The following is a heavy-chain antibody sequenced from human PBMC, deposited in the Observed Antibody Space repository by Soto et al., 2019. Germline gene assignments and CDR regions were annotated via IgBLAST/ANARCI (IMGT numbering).Heavy chain of an antibody. CDR1: GFTFSSYA. Sequence: GGSLRLSCAASGFTFSSYAMHWVRQAPGKGLEWVAVISYDGSNKYYADSVKGRFTISRDNSKNTLYLQMNSLRAEDTAVYYCARDLRYSSRYYYYYGMDVWGQGTTVTVSS. CDR3: ARDLRYSSRYYYYYGMDV. D-gene: IGHD6-13*01. CDR2: ISYDGSNK. V-gene: IGHV3-30-3*01. J-gene: IGHJ6*02.